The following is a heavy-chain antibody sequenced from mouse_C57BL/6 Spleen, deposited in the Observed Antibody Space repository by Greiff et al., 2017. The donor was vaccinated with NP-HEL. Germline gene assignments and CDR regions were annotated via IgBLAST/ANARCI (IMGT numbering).Heavy chain of an antibody. V-gene: IGHV1-42*01. CDR2: INPSTGGT. CDR3: ARGALITTVVARFDY. CDR1: GYSFTGYY. D-gene: IGHD1-1*01. Sequence: VQLKESGPELVKPGASVKISCKASGYSFTGYYMNWVKQSPEKSLEWIGEINPSTGGTTYNQKFKAKATLTVDKSSSTAYMQLKSLTSEDSAVYYCARGALITTVVARFDYWGQGTTLTVSS. J-gene: IGHJ2*01.